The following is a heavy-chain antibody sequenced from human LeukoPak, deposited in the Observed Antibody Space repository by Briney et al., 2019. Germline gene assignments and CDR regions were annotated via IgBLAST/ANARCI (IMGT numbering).Heavy chain of an antibody. CDR2: INPNSGGT. CDR3: AGDPSMIGELFDY. CDR1: GYTFTGYY. D-gene: IGHD3-10*02. J-gene: IGHJ4*02. V-gene: IGHV1-2*02. Sequence: ASVKVSCKASGYTFTGYYMHWVRQAPGQGLEWMGWINPNSGGTNYAQKFQGRVTMTRDTSISTAYMELSRLRSDDTAVYYCAGDPSMIGELFDYWGQGTLVTVSS.